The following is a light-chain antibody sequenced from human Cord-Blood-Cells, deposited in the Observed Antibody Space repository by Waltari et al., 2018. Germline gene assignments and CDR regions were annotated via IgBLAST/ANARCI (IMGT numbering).Light chain of an antibody. V-gene: IGKV3-15*01. CDR2: GAS. CDR1: QSVSSN. Sequence: EIVMTQSPATLSVSPGERATLSCRASQSVSSNLAWYQQKHGQAPRLLIYGASTRSTGIPVRFSGSGSGTEFTLTISILQSEDFAVYYCQQYNNWPPLTFGGGTKVEIK. J-gene: IGKJ4*01. CDR3: QQYNNWPPLT.